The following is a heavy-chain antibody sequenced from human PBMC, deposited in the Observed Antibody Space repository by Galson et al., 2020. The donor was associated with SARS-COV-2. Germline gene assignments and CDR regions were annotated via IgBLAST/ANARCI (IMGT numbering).Heavy chain of an antibody. CDR2: IDRHGSTT. V-gene: IGHV3-74*01. J-gene: IGHJ4*01. Sequence: GGSLRLSCAASGFSFSDYWMHWVRQAPGKGLVWVSHIDRHGSTTTYADSVKGRFAISRDNAKRTLYLQMNRLGVEDTAVYFCVRSQGGASYASGSYSLGHFDYWGYGTPVTVSS. D-gene: IGHD3-10*01. CDR3: VRSQGGASYASGSYSLGHFDY. CDR1: GFSFSDYW.